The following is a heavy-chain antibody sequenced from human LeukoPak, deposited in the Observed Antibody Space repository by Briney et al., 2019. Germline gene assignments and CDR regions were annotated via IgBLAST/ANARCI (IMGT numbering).Heavy chain of an antibody. CDR2: INPSGGST. J-gene: IGHJ3*02. CDR1: GYTFTRYY. D-gene: IGHD1-1*01. CDR3: ARVKMTGTTEAFDI. Sequence: GASVKVSCKASGYTFTRYYMHWLGQAPRQGLEWMGIINPSGGSTSYAQKFQGRVTMTRDTSTSTVYMELSSLRSEDTAVYYCARVKMTGTTEAFDIWGQGTMVTVSS. V-gene: IGHV1-46*01.